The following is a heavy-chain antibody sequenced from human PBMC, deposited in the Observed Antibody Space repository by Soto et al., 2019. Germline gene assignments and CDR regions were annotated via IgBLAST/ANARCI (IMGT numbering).Heavy chain of an antibody. Sequence: GESLKISCKGSGYSFTSYWIGWVRQMPGKGLEWMGIIYPGDSDTRYSPSFQGQVTISADKSISTAYLQWSSLKASDTAMYYCARLPFVVVVEPPNYYFDYWGQGTLVTVSS. CDR3: ARLPFVVVVEPPNYYFDY. D-gene: IGHD2-15*01. V-gene: IGHV5-51*01. J-gene: IGHJ4*02. CDR1: GYSFTSYW. CDR2: IYPGDSDT.